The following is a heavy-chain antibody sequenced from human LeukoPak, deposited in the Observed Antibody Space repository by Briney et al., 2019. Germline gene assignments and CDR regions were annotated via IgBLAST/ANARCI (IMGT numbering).Heavy chain of an antibody. CDR3: ASTQGVGALPGYYYYGMDV. CDR2: IYYSGST. Sequence: SETLSLTCTVSGGSISSYYWSWIRQPPGKGLEWIGYIYYSGSTNYNPSLKSRVTISVDTSKNQFSLKLSSVTAADTAVYYCASTQGVGALPGYYYYGMDVWGQGTTVTVSS. V-gene: IGHV4-59*01. D-gene: IGHD1-26*01. J-gene: IGHJ6*02. CDR1: GGSISSYY.